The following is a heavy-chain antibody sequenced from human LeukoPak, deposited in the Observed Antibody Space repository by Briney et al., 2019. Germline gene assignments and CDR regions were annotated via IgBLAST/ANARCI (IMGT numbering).Heavy chain of an antibody. J-gene: IGHJ3*02. D-gene: IGHD2-15*01. CDR3: ARELEYCSGGSCFIPHAFDI. V-gene: IGHV3-11*06. CDR2: ISSSSSYI. Sequence: GGSLRLSCAASGFTFSDYYMSWIRQAPGKGLEWVSSISSSSSYIYYADSVKGRFTISRDNAKNSLYLQMNSLRAEDTAVYYCARELEYCSGGSCFIPHAFDIWGQGTMVTVSS. CDR1: GFTFSDYY.